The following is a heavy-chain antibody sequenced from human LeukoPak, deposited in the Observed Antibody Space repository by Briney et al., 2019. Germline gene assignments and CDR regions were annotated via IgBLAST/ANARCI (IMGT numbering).Heavy chain of an antibody. D-gene: IGHD3-10*01. CDR3: ARAYYYGSGGPLYYLDY. CDR1: GFTVSSNY. J-gene: IGHJ4*02. Sequence: GGSLRLSCAASGFTVSSNYMSWVRQAPGKGLEWVSVIYSGGSTYYADSVKGRFTISRDNSKNTRYLQMNSLRAEDTAVYYCARAYYYGSGGPLYYLDYWGQGTLVTVSS. V-gene: IGHV3-66*01. CDR2: IYSGGST.